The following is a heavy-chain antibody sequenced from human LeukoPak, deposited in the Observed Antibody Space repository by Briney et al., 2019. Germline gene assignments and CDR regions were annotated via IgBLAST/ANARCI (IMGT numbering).Heavy chain of an antibody. D-gene: IGHD2-15*01. V-gene: IGHV3-64D*06. J-gene: IGHJ3*02. CDR1: GFTISSYA. Sequence: PGGSLRLSCSASGFTISSYAMHWVGQAQGKGLQYVSVISSNGSSTYYEDSVKGRFTISRDNSKNTLYLQMSSLRAEDTAVYYCVKDRYCSGGNCFDAFDIWGQGTMLTVSS. CDR2: ISSNGSST. CDR3: VKDRYCSGGNCFDAFDI.